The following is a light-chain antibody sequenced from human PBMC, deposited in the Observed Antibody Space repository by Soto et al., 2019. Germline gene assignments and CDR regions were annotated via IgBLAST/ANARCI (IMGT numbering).Light chain of an antibody. Sequence: QSVLTQPASVSGSPGQSITISCTGTSSDVGSYNLVSWYQQHPGKAPKLMICEVSKRPSGVSNRFSGSKSGNTASLTISGLQAEDEADYYCCSSAGSSTIYVFGTGTQLTVL. CDR1: SSDVGSYNL. V-gene: IGLV2-23*02. CDR2: EVS. CDR3: CSSAGSSTIYV. J-gene: IGLJ1*01.